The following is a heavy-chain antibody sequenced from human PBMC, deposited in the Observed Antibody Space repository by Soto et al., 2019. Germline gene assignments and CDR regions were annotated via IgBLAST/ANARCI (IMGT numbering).Heavy chain of an antibody. CDR2: ISQSGNT. D-gene: IGHD3-22*01. V-gene: IGHV4-34*01. Sequence: PSETLSLTCSIYSGSFSGYYWSWIRQPPGKGLEWIWEISQSGNTNYSPSLKSRVSISVDTSKNQFSLKLSSVTAADTAVDYCARVAYYYDSNWFDPWGQGTLVPVSS. CDR1: SGSFSGYY. J-gene: IGHJ5*02. CDR3: ARVAYYYDSNWFDP.